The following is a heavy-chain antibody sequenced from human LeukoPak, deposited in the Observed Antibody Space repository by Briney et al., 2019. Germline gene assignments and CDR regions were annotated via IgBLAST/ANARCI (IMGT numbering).Heavy chain of an antibody. CDR1: GFTFSSYS. Sequence: GGSLRLSCAASGFTFSSYSMNWVRQAPGKGLEWVSSISSSSSYIYYADSVKGRFTISRDNAKNSLYLQMNSLRAEDTAVYYCARVPVDTDAFDIWGQGTMVTVSS. J-gene: IGHJ3*02. V-gene: IGHV3-21*01. CDR3: ARVPVDTDAFDI. D-gene: IGHD5-18*01. CDR2: ISSSSSYI.